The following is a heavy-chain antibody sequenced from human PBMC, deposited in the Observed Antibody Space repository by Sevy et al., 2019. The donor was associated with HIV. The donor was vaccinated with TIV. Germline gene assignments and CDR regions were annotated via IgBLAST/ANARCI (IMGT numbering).Heavy chain of an antibody. V-gene: IGHV3-33*01. J-gene: IGHJ5*02. D-gene: IGHD6-13*01. CDR2: IWYDGSNK. CDR3: ASDRSGLAAGGFDP. Sequence: GGSLRLSCAASGFTFSSYGMHWVRQAPGKGLEWVAVIWYDGSNKYYADSVKGRFTISRDNSKNTLYLQMNSLRAEDTAVYYCASDRSGLAAGGFDPWGQGTLVTASS. CDR1: GFTFSSYG.